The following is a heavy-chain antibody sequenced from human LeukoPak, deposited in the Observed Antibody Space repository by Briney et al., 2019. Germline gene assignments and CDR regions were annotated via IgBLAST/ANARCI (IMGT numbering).Heavy chain of an antibody. CDR2: IYRSGST. V-gene: IGHV4-4*07. CDR3: ARRGDHYDSSGYYSRSPFDY. D-gene: IGHD3-22*01. Sequence: SETLSLTCTVSGGSISSYYWSWIRQPAGKGLEWVGRIYRSGSTNYNPSLKRGVTISVDKSKNQFSMKLSAVTAADTAVYYCARRGDHYDSSGYYSRSPFDYWGQGTLDTVSS. CDR1: GGSISSYY. J-gene: IGHJ4*02.